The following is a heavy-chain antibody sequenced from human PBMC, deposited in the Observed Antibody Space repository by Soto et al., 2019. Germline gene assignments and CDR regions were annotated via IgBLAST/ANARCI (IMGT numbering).Heavy chain of an antibody. CDR3: AQCLGGGNSCYFDS. CDR2: IYWNDDR. CDR1: GFSLSTSEVG. Sequence: QITLKESGPTLVKPTQTLTLTCTFSGFSLSTSEVGVGWIRQPPGKALEWLALIYWNDDRRSRPSLNSRLTIAKDTSKNQVVLTMANMDAVDTATYYCAQCLGGGNSCYFDSGGQGALVTVSS. V-gene: IGHV2-5*01. J-gene: IGHJ4*02. D-gene: IGHD2-21*02.